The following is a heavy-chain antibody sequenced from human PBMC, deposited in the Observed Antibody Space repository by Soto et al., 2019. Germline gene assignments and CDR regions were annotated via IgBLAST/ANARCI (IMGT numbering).Heavy chain of an antibody. CDR3: AKDIHPGRDTYHYGADY. CDR1: GFIFSNYG. CDR2: ISYDGSRK. Sequence: QVQLVESGGGVVQPGTSLTLSCSASGFIFSNYGMHLVRQAPGKGLEWVSIISYDGSRKHYIDSVKGRFTISRDNSKNKLDLQMNSLRAEDTAVYYWAKDIHPGRDTYHYGADYWGQGTLVAVSS. D-gene: IGHD5-12*01. V-gene: IGHV3-30*18. J-gene: IGHJ4*02.